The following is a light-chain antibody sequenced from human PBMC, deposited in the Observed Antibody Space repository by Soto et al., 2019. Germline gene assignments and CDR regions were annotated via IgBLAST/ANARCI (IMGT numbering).Light chain of an antibody. Sequence: QSARTQPASVSGSPGQSITISCTGTSSDVGGYNYVSWYQQHPGKAPKLMIYDVSNRPSGASNRFSGSKSGNTASLTISGLQAEDEADYYCSSYTSSSTYVVFGGGTKLTVL. CDR1: SSDVGGYNY. V-gene: IGLV2-14*01. CDR2: DVS. CDR3: SSYTSSSTYVV. J-gene: IGLJ2*01.